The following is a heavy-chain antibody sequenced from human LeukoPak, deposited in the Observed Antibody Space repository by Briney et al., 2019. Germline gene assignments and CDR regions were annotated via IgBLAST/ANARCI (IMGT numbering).Heavy chain of an antibody. CDR2: ISPSGGST. CDR1: GYTFTSNY. V-gene: IGHV1-46*01. D-gene: IGHD2-2*01. Sequence: ASVKVSCKAFGYTFTSNYMHWVRQAPGQGPEWMGVISPSGGSTTYAQKFQGRVTMTRDTSFSTAYMDLSSLTSDDTAVFYCARVVRYCSSTSCDYFDFWGQGTLVTVSS. J-gene: IGHJ4*02. CDR3: ARVVRYCSSTSCDYFDF.